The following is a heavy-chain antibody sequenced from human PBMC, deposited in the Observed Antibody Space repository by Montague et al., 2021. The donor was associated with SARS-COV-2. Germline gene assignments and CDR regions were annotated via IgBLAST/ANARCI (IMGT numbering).Heavy chain of an antibody. CDR1: GGSFSGHY. CDR2: INHSGST. D-gene: IGHD3-10*01. CDR3: ARGARQGYGCRLGSFDY. J-gene: IGHJ4*02. V-gene: IGHV4-34*04. Sequence: SETLSLTCAVYGGSFSGHYWNWIRQPPGKGLEWIGEINHSGSTNNNPSLKSRATMSVDTSKNQFSLKLSSVTAADTAVYYCARGARQGYGCRLGSFDYWGQGTLVTVSS.